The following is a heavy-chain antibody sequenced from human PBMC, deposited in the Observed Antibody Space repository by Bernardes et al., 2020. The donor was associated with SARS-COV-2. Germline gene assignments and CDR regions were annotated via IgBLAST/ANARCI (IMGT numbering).Heavy chain of an antibody. V-gene: IGHV4-39*01. Sequence: SETLSLTCTVSGGSISSSSYYWGWIRQPPGKGLEWIGSIYYSGSTYYNPSLKSRVTISVDTSKNQFSLKLTSVTAADTAVYYCATTPVIVPAADYYYYGMDVWGQGTTVTVSS. J-gene: IGHJ6*02. D-gene: IGHD2-2*01. CDR3: ATTPVIVPAADYYYYGMDV. CDR2: IYYSGST. CDR1: GGSISSSSYY.